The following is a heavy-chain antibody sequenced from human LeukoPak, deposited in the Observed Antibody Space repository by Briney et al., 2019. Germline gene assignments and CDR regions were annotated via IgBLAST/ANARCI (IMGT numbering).Heavy chain of an antibody. CDR3: ATDFYRGRQFDY. V-gene: IGHV1-24*01. Sequence: ASVKVSCKVSGGTCTDLCMNWVRQAPGKGVEWMGWFDLVDGERIFEQKSQGRVTMTEDTSTATAYMELTSLRPEDTAVYYHATDFYRGRQFDYWGQGTLVTVSS. D-gene: IGHD2/OR15-2a*01. J-gene: IGHJ4*02. CDR2: FDLVDGER. CDR1: GGTCTDLC.